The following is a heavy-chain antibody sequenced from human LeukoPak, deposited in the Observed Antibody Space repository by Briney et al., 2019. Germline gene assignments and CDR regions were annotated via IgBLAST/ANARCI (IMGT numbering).Heavy chain of an antibody. CDR1: GFTLSSYD. Sequence: GGSLRLSCAASGFTLSSYDMHWVRQATGKGLEWVSAITTRGDTYYSGSVKGRFTISRENAKNSLYLQMNSLRAGDTAVYYCARGLYSSGWYVPELDYWGQGTLVAVSS. V-gene: IGHV3-13*04. CDR3: ARGLYSSGWYVPELDY. J-gene: IGHJ4*02. CDR2: ITTRGDT. D-gene: IGHD6-19*01.